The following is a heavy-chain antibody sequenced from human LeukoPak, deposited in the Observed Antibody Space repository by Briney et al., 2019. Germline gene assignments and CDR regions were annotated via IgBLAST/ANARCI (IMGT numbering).Heavy chain of an antibody. V-gene: IGHV4-59*01. J-gene: IGHJ3*02. CDR1: GGSISSYY. CDR3: ARSQLVLYAFDI. D-gene: IGHD6-13*01. Sequence: PSETLSLTCTVSGGSISSYYWSWIRQPPGKGLEWIGYIYYSGSTNYNPSLKSRVTISVDTSKNQFSLKLSSVTAADTAVYYCARSQLVLYAFDIWGQGTMVTVSS. CDR2: IYYSGST.